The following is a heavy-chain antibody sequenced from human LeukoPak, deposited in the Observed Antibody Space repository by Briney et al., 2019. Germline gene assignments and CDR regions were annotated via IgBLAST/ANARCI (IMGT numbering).Heavy chain of an antibody. Sequence: RAGGSLRLSCAASGFTFSSHNMNWVRQAPGKGLEWISFINFKSEDIRYADSVEGRFIISRDNARKSLYLHMNSLRAEDTAVYYCARDKDYASDMWGQGTMVTVAS. V-gene: IGHV3-48*01. J-gene: IGHJ3*02. CDR3: ARDKDYASDM. CDR1: GFTFSSHN. D-gene: IGHD4-11*01. CDR2: INFKSEDI.